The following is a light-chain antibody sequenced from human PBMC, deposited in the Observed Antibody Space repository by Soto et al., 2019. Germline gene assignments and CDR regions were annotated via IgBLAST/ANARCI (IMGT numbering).Light chain of an antibody. CDR3: QQYFSSPNT. Sequence: PGGRATLSCRASQTINNNFLAWYQQKFGQAPRLLIYGASASATDIPDRFSGSGSGTDFTLTISRLEPEDFAVYYCQQYFSSPNTFGQGTRLEIK. J-gene: IGKJ5*01. V-gene: IGKV3-20*01. CDR2: GAS. CDR1: QTINNNF.